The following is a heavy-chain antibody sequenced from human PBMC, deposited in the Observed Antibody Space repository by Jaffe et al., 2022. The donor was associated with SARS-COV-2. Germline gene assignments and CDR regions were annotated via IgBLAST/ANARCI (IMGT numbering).Heavy chain of an antibody. CDR1: GGSISSSSYY. Sequence: QLQLQESGPGLVKPSETLSLTCTVSGGSISSSSYYWGWIRQPPGKGLEWIGSIYYSGSTYYNPSLKSRVTISVDTSKNQFSLKLSSVTAADTAVYYCARHLSGNDYQLRLGWFDPWGQGTLVTVSS. CDR3: ARHLSGNDYQLRLGWFDP. CDR2: IYYSGST. V-gene: IGHV4-39*01. D-gene: IGHD2-2*01. J-gene: IGHJ5*02.